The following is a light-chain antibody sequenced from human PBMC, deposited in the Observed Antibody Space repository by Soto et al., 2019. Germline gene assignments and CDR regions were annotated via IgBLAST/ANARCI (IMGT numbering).Light chain of an antibody. Sequence: QSALTQPASVSGSPGQSITISCTGTSSDVGGYSYVSWYQQHTGKAPKLMIYEVSNRPSGVSNRFSGSKSDNTASLTISGLQAEDDADYYCCSYTSSGTPVFGGGTKVTVL. CDR3: CSYTSSGTPV. J-gene: IGLJ2*01. CDR1: SSDVGGYSY. CDR2: EVS. V-gene: IGLV2-14*01.